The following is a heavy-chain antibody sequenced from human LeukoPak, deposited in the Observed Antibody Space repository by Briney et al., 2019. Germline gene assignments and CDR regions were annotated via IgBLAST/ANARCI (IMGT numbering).Heavy chain of an antibody. Sequence: PGGSLRLSCAASGFTFSSYAMSWVRQAPGKGLEWVSAISGSGGSTYYADSVKGRFTISRDNSKNTLYLQMNSLRAEDTAVYYCASPYQNCSSTSCGTLDYWGQGTLVTVSS. CDR3: ASPYQNCSSTSCGTLDY. CDR1: GFTFSSYA. CDR2: ISGSGGST. D-gene: IGHD2-2*01. V-gene: IGHV3-23*01. J-gene: IGHJ4*02.